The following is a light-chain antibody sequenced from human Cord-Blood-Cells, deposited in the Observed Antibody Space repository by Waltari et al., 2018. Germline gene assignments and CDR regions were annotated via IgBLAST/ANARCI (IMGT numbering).Light chain of an antibody. Sequence: SYVLTQPPSVSVAPGKTARITCGGNNIGSKSVHWYQQKPGQATVLVIYYDSDRPSGIPERFSGSNSGNTATLTISRVEAGDEADYYCQVWDSSSDHPVFGGGTKLTVL. J-gene: IGLJ3*02. CDR1: NIGSKS. CDR3: QVWDSSSDHPV. CDR2: YDS. V-gene: IGLV3-21*04.